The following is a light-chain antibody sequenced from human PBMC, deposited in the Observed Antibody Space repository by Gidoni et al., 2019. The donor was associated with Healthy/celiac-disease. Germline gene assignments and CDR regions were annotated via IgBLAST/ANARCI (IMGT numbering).Light chain of an antibody. CDR3: QQRST. CDR1: QSVSSY. V-gene: IGKV3-11*01. Sequence: ELVLTQSPATLSLPPGERATPSCRASQSVSSYLAWYQQKPGQAPRLLIYDAANRATGIPARFSGSVSGTDFTLTISSLEPDDFAVYCCQQRSTFGQGTKLEIK. CDR2: DAA. J-gene: IGKJ2*01.